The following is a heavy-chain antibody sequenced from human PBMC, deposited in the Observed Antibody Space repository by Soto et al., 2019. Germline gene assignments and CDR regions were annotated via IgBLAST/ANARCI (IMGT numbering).Heavy chain of an antibody. J-gene: IGHJ1*01. CDR1: GGTFSSYA. CDR3: ATTTKDVIAAAGFEYFQH. CDR2: IIPIFGTA. Sequence: SVKVSCKASGGTFSSYAISWVRQAPGQGLEWMGGIIPIFGTANYAQKFQGSVTITADESTSTAYMELSSLRSEDTAVYYCATTTKDVIAAAGFEYFQHWGQGTLVTVSS. D-gene: IGHD6-13*01. V-gene: IGHV1-69*13.